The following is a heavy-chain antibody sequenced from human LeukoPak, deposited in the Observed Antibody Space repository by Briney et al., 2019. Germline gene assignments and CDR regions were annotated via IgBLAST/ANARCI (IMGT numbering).Heavy chain of an antibody. D-gene: IGHD3-10*01. J-gene: IGHJ5*02. CDR2: ISSSSSYI. V-gene: IGHV3-21*01. Sequence: GGSLGLSCAASGFTFSSYSMNWVRQAPGKGLEWVSSISSSSSYIYYADSVKGRFTISRDNAKNSLYLQMNSLRAEDTAVYYCARDYGSGSYGLDWFDPWGQGTLVTVSS. CDR3: ARDYGSGSYGLDWFDP. CDR1: GFTFSSYS.